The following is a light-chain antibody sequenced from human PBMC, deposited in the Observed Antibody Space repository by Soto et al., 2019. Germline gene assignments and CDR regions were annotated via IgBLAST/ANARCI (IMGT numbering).Light chain of an antibody. CDR2: DVS. V-gene: IGLV2-14*01. Sequence: QSALTQPASVSGSPGKSITISCTGTSSDVGGYNYVSWYQQHPGKAPKLMIYDVSNRPSGVSNRFSGSKSGNTASLTISGLQAEDEADYYCSSYTSGSPYVFGTGTKLTVL. CDR3: SSYTSGSPYV. CDR1: SSDVGGYNY. J-gene: IGLJ1*01.